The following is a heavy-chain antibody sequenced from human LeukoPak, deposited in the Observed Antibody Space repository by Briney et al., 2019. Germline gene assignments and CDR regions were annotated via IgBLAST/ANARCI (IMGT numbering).Heavy chain of an antibody. D-gene: IGHD6-13*01. J-gene: IGHJ6*02. V-gene: IGHV3-23*01. CDR3: AKAASSSWPSYYYGMDV. CDR1: GFSFSSYA. CDR2: ISGSGGST. Sequence: GGSLRLSCAASGFSFSSYAINWVRQAPGKGLEWVSAISGSGGSTYYADSVKGRFTISKDNTKNTVYLQMSSLRVDDTAVYYCAKAASSSWPSYYYGMDVWGQGTTVTVSS.